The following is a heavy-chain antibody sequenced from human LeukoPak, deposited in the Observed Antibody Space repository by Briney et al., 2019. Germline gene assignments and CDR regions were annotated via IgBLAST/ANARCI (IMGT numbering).Heavy chain of an antibody. J-gene: IGHJ4*02. CDR3: AREWGSSGYFDY. V-gene: IGHV1-3*03. CDR1: GYTFTSYA. D-gene: IGHD6-6*01. Sequence: APVKVSCKASGYTFTSYAMHWVRQAPGQRLEWMGWINAGNGNTKYSQEFQGRVTITRDTSATTAYMELSSLRSEDMAVYYCAREWGSSGYFDYWGQGTLVTVSS. CDR2: INAGNGNT.